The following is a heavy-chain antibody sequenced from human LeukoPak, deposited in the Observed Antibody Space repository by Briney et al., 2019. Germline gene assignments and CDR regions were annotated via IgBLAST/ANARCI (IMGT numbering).Heavy chain of an antibody. J-gene: IGHJ4*02. D-gene: IGHD6-13*01. Sequence: GGSLRLSCAASGFTFSTYEINWVRQAPGKGLEWLSHISTSGSSIHYADSVKGRFTISRDNAKNSLYLQMNSLRVEDTAVYYCARDGGSSWYFDYWGQGTLATVSS. CDR3: ARDGGSSWYFDY. CDR1: GFTFSTYE. V-gene: IGHV3-48*03. CDR2: ISTSGSSI.